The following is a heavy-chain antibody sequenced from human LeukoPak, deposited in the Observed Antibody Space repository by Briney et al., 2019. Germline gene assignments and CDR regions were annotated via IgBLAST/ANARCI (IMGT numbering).Heavy chain of an antibody. CDR1: GFTFSSYA. D-gene: IGHD2-21*01. J-gene: IGHJ4*02. CDR2: IASDGSST. V-gene: IGHV3-74*01. Sequence: HPGKSLRLSCAASGFTFSSYAMTWVRQAPGKGLVWVSRIASDGSSTTYADSVKGRFSISRDNAKNTLYLQMNSLRAEDTAVYYCAKWRLGKDYWGQGTLVTVSS. CDR3: AKWRLGKDY.